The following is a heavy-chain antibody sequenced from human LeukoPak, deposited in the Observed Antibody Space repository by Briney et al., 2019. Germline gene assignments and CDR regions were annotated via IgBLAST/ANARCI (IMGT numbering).Heavy chain of an antibody. V-gene: IGHV4-39*01. Sequence: SETLSLTCTVSGGSISSSSYYWGWLRQPPGKGLEWIGSVYYSGSTYYNPSLKSRVTISVDTSKNQFSLKLSSVTAADTAVYYCASPYLVYRPGELVHPFDYWGQGTLVTVSS. D-gene: IGHD6-13*01. CDR3: ASPYLVYRPGELVHPFDY. J-gene: IGHJ4*02. CDR2: VYYSGST. CDR1: GGSISSSSYY.